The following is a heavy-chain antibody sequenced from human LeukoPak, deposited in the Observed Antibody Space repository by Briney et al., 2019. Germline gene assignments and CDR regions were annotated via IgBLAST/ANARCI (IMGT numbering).Heavy chain of an antibody. Sequence: PSETLSLTCTVSGGSISSYYWSWIRQPPGKGLEWIGYIYYSGSTSYNPSLKSRVTISVDTSKNQFSLKLSSVTAADTAVYYCARHTTITTGVITFGGVIGHFDYWGQGTLVTVSS. D-gene: IGHD3-16*02. J-gene: IGHJ4*02. CDR3: ARHTTITTGVITFGGVIGHFDY. V-gene: IGHV4-59*08. CDR2: IYYSGST. CDR1: GGSISSYY.